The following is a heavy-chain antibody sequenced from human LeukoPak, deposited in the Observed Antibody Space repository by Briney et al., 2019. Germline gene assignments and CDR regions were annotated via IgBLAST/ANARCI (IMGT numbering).Heavy chain of an antibody. V-gene: IGHV1-8*01. CDR2: MNPNSGNT. D-gene: IGHD4-17*01. CDR1: GYTFTSYD. Sequence: ASVKVSCKASGYTFTSYDINWVRQATGQGLEWMGWMNPNSGNTGYAQKFQGRATMTRNTSINTAYMELSSLRSEDTAVYYCARATTVTKGASSSSDYWGQGTLVTVSS. CDR3: ARATTVTKGASSSSDY. J-gene: IGHJ4*02.